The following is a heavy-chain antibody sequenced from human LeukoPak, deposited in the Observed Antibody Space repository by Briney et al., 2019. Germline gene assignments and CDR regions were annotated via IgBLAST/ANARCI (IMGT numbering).Heavy chain of an antibody. Sequence: GGSLRLSCAASGFTFSSYSMNWVRRAPGKGLDWVSSISSSSSYIYYADSVKGRFTISRDNAEKSLYLQMNSLRAEDTAVYYCARDRGGSYSAIDYWGQGTLVTVSS. V-gene: IGHV3-21*01. CDR1: GFTFSSYS. CDR3: ARDRGGSYSAIDY. CDR2: ISSSSSYI. J-gene: IGHJ4*02. D-gene: IGHD2-15*01.